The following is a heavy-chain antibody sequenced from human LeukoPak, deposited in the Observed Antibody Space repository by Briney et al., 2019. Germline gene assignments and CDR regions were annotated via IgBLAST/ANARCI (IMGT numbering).Heavy chain of an antibody. J-gene: IGHJ4*02. CDR2: IGGNGGST. CDR1: GFTFSSYA. CDR3: AKNYYDSSGLER. D-gene: IGHD3-22*01. V-gene: IGHV3-23*01. Sequence: PGGSLRLSCAASGFTFSSYAMSWVRQAPGKGLEWVSAIGGNGGSTYYADSVKGRFTISRDNSKDTLYLQMNSLRAEDTAVYYCAKNYYDSSGLERWGQGTLVTVSS.